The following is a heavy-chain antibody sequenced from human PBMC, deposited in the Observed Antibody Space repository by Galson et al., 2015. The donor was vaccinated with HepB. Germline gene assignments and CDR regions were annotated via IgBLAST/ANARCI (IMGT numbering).Heavy chain of an antibody. D-gene: IGHD1-26*01. CDR1: GGSISSYY. Sequence: SETLSLTCTVSGGSISSYYFSWIWQPPGKGLEWIGYIYYSGSTNYNPSLKSRVTILVDTSKNQLYLQLTSVTAADTAVYYCARSGEMTYYYYVMDVWGQGTTVTVSS. J-gene: IGHJ6*02. CDR2: IYYSGST. CDR3: ARSGEMTYYYYVMDV. V-gene: IGHV4-59*01.